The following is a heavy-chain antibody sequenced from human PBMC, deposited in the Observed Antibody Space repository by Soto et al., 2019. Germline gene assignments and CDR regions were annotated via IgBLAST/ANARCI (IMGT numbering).Heavy chain of an antibody. Sequence: GGSLRLSCAASGFTFSNAWMSWVRQAPGKGLEWVGRIKSKTDGGTTDYAAPVKGRFTISRDDSKNTLYLQMNSLKTEDTAVYYCTTLYCDILTGRDYWGQGTLVTVSS. D-gene: IGHD3-9*01. CDR2: IKSKTDGGTT. CDR3: TTLYCDILTGRDY. CDR1: GFTFSNAW. J-gene: IGHJ4*02. V-gene: IGHV3-15*01.